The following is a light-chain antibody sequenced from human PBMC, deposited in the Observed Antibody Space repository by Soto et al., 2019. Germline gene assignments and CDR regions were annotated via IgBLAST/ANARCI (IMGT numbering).Light chain of an antibody. V-gene: IGKV2-30*01. J-gene: IGKJ1*01. CDR1: QSLVYSDGKAY. Sequence: DAVLTQSPLSLPVTLGQPAAISCRSSQSLVYSDGKAYLIWFQQRPGQSPRRLIYQVSRRHAGVPDRFSGSCSGTDSTLIISRVEAEDVGVYYCMHGTHWPVTFGQGTKVQIQ. CDR2: QVS. CDR3: MHGTHWPVT.